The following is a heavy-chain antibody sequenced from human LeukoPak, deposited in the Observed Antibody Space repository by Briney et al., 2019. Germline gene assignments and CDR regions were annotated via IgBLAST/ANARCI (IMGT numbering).Heavy chain of an antibody. CDR2: IHSDGST. CDR1: GLTVSTNY. V-gene: IGHV3-53*01. CDR3: ARDLDYFVRSGSHRRRNYFDY. D-gene: IGHD3-22*01. Sequence: GGSLRLSCAASGLTVSTNYMTWVRQAPGKGLEWVSIIHSDGSTYYADSVKGRFTISRDNYKNTLYLQMNSLRGEDTAMYYCARDLDYFVRSGSHRRRNYFDYWGQGTLVTVSS. J-gene: IGHJ4*02.